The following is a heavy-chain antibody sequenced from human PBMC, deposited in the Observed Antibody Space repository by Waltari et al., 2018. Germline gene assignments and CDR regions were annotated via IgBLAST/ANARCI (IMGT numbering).Heavy chain of an antibody. D-gene: IGHD6-13*01. V-gene: IGHV4-39*01. CDR3: ARGIWQQLAHFDS. J-gene: IGHJ4*02. Sequence: QLHLQLSGPGLVKPSETLSLTCAVSGTSVTTTNYFWGWIRQPPGKGLEWIGRIYFTGSNDYNPSLKSRVTISIDTSTNQFSLNLRSVTAADTAVYYCARGIWQQLAHFDSWGQGTLVTVSS. CDR1: GTSVTTTNYF. CDR2: IYFTGSN.